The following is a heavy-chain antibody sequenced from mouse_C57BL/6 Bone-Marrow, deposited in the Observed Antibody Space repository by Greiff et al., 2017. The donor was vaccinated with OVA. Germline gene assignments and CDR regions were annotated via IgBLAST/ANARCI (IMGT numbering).Heavy chain of an antibody. D-gene: IGHD2-14*01. CDR2: IDPSDSYT. CDR3: AHSTSDY. CDR1: GYTFTSYW. Sequence: VQLQQSGAELVRPGTSVKLSCKASGYTFTSYWMHWVKQRPGQGLEWIGVIDPSDSYTNYNQKFKGKATLTVDTSSSTAYMQLSSLTSEDSAVYYCAHSTSDYWGQGTTLTVSS. V-gene: IGHV1-59*01. J-gene: IGHJ2*01.